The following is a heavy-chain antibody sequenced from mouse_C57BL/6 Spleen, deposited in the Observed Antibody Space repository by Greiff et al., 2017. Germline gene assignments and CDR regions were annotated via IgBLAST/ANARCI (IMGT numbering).Heavy chain of an antibody. D-gene: IGHD2-10*01. CDR2: IDPSDSYT. V-gene: IGHV1-69*01. Sequence: VQLQQSGAELVMPGASVKLSCKASGYTFTSYWMHWVKQRPGQGLEWIGEIDPSDSYTNYNQKFKGKSTLTVDKSSSTAYMQLSSLTSEDSAVYYCSRSPYYGNYDYWGQGTTLTVSS. CDR1: GYTFTSYW. CDR3: SRSPYYGNYDY. J-gene: IGHJ2*01.